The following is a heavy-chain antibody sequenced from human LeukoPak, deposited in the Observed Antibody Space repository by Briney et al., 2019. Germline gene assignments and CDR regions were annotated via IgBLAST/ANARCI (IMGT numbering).Heavy chain of an antibody. V-gene: IGHV3-9*01. D-gene: IGHD1-1*01. Sequence: GGSLRLSCAASGFTFDDYAMHWVRHAPGKGLEWVSGISWNSGSIGYADSVKGRFTISRDNAKNSLYLQMNSLRAEDTAVYYCARISHWNVLAWGQGTLVTVSS. CDR1: GFTFDDYA. J-gene: IGHJ5*02. CDR3: ARISHWNVLA. CDR2: ISWNSGSI.